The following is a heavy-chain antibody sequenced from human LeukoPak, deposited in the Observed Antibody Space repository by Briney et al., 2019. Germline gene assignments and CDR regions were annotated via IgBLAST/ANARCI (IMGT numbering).Heavy chain of an antibody. J-gene: IGHJ5*02. CDR3: ARGTTFGVATNWFDP. Sequence: PSETLSLTCTVSGGSMSSYYWSWLRQPPGKGLEWIGYIYYSGTTNYNPSLKSRPTISVDTSKNQFSLKLSSVTAADTAVYYCARGTTFGVATNWFDPWGQGTLVTVSS. CDR1: GGSMSSYY. V-gene: IGHV4-59*01. D-gene: IGHD3-3*01. CDR2: IYYSGTT.